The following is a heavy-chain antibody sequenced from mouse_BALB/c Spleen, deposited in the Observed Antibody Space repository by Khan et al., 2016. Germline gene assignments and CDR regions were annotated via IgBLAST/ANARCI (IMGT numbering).Heavy chain of an antibody. D-gene: IGHD2-14*01. J-gene: IGHJ2*01. CDR3: ARHSRYDGGVY. CDR1: DYTFTDFS. Sequence: QIQLVQSGPELKKPGETVKISCKASDYTFTDFSMHWVKQAPGKGLKWMAWINTETGEPTYADDFKGRFAFSLETSASTAYLQINDLKNEDTAKNFCARHSRYDGGVYWGDGNTRTVYS. CDR2: INTETGEP. V-gene: IGHV9-2-1*01.